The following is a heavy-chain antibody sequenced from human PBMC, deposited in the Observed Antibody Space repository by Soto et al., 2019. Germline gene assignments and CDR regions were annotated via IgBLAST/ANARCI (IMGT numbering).Heavy chain of an antibody. CDR2: VIPFLDAS. CDR3: ASGKSQMSQDRMGFYYYMDV. Sequence: QVQLVQSGADVKKPGSSVKISCTASGAAFSNYTFTWVRRAPGEGLEWLGRVIPFLDASNYAEKFQDRVTISADRSTSAIYMELSGLRSEDSAIYYCASGKSQMSQDRMGFYYYMDVWGKGTSVTVSS. J-gene: IGHJ6*03. D-gene: IGHD2-15*01. V-gene: IGHV1-69*08. CDR1: GAAFSNYT.